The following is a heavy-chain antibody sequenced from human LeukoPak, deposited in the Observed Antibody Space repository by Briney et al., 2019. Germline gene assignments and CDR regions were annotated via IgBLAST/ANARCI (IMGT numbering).Heavy chain of an antibody. J-gene: IGHJ6*03. CDR2: ISSSSSYI. Sequence: GGSLRLSCAASGFTFSSYEMNWVRQAPGKGLEWVSSISSSSSYIHYADSVKGRFTISRDNAKNSLYLQMNSLRAEDTAVYYCAREAREWELQYYYYMDVWGKGTTVTVSS. CDR1: GFTFSSYE. V-gene: IGHV3-21*01. D-gene: IGHD1-26*01. CDR3: AREAREWELQYYYYMDV.